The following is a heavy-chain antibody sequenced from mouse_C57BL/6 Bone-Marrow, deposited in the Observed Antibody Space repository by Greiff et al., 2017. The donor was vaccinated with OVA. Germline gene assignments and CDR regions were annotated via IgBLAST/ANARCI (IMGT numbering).Heavy chain of an antibody. D-gene: IGHD1-1*01. Sequence: EVKLMESGGGLVQPGGSMKLSCVASGFTFSNYWMNWVRQSPEKGLEWVAQIRLKSDNYATHYAESVKGRFTISRDDSKSSVYLQMNNLRAEDTGIYYCIYGAWFAYWGQGTLVTVSA. CDR2: IRLKSDNYAT. CDR3: IYGAWFAY. V-gene: IGHV6-3*01. CDR1: GFTFSNYW. J-gene: IGHJ3*01.